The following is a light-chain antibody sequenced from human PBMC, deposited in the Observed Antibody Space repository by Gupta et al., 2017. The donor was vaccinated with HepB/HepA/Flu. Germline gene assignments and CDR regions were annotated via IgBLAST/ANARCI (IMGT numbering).Light chain of an antibody. Sequence: EIVLTQSPATLSLSPGERATLSCSASQSVSSYLAWYQQKPGQAPRLLIYDASNSATGIPARFSGSGSGSAFTLSIIRLEPEAFAVYYCRRRRTWRPAFGEGTKVEIK. J-gene: IGKJ4*02. V-gene: IGKV3-11*01. CDR3: RRRRTWRPA. CDR1: QSVSSY. CDR2: DAS.